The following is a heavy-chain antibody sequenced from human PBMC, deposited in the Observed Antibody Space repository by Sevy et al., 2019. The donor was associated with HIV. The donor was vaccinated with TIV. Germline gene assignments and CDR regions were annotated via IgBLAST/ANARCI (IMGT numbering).Heavy chain of an antibody. CDR3: TTSRD. Sequence: GGSLRLSCAASGFTFSNAWMSWVSQAPGKGLEWVGRIRSQTADGTADYTAPVKGRFTISRDDSRNMLHLQMYALKSEVTGMYYCTTSRDWGQGTQVTVSS. J-gene: IGHJ4*02. V-gene: IGHV3-15*01. CDR2: IRSQTADGTA. CDR1: GFTFSNAW.